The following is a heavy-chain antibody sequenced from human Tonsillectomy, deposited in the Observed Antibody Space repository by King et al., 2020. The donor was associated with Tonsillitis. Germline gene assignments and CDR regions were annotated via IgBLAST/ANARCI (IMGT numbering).Heavy chain of an antibody. V-gene: IGHV5-51*03. Sequence: QLVQSGAEVKKPGESLKISCKGSGYSFTSYWIGWVRQMPGKGREWMGLIYPDVSDTRDSPSFQGKDTISAAKSIRTASLQWSRLKASDPAMYYCARLRLIPYYFDYWGQGTLVTVSS. J-gene: IGHJ4*02. CDR3: ARLRLIPYYFDY. CDR2: IYPDVSDT. CDR1: GYSFTSYW. D-gene: IGHD2-2*02.